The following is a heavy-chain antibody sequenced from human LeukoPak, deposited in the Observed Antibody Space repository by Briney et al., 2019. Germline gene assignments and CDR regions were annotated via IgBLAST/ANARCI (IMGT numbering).Heavy chain of an antibody. V-gene: IGHV1-24*01. CDR1: GYTLTELS. J-gene: IGHJ5*02. CDR3: AREEYDVLGYCSGGSCSNWFDP. Sequence: ASVKVSCKVSGYTLTELSMHWVRQAPGRGLEWMGGFDPEDGETIYAQKFQGRVTITEDTSTDTAYMELSSLRSEDTAVYYCAREEYDVLGYCSGGSCSNWFDPWGQGTLVTVSS. CDR2: FDPEDGET. D-gene: IGHD2-15*01.